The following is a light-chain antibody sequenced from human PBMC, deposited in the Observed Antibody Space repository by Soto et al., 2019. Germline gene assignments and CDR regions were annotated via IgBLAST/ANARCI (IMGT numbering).Light chain of an antibody. CDR3: QQYVSSLWT. V-gene: IGKV3-20*01. CDR1: QSGSSSY. Sequence: EIVLTQSPGTLSLSPGEGATLSCRASQSGSSSYLAWYQQKPGQAPRLLIYGASSRATGISDRFSGSGSGTDFTLTISRLEPEDFAVYYCQQYVSSLWTFGQGTKVEIK. J-gene: IGKJ1*01. CDR2: GAS.